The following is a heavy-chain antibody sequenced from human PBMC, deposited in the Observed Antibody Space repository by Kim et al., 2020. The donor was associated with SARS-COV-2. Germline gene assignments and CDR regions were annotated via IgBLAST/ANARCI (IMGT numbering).Heavy chain of an antibody. D-gene: IGHD3-16*01. J-gene: IGHJ4*02. Sequence: KGRFTISRDNAKNSLYLQMNSLRAEDTAVYYCARSYYDYVWGSSSQAVDYWGQGTLVTVSS. CDR3: ARSYYDYVWGSSSQAVDY. V-gene: IGHV3-11*04.